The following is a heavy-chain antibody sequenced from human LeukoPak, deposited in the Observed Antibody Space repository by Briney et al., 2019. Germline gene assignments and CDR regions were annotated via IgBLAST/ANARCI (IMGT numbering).Heavy chain of an antibody. Sequence: GGSLRLSCAGSGFNVSTGYTNWVRQAPGKGLEWVSVMYSGGSTYYADSVKGRFTISRDNSKNTLYFQMNSLRAEDTAVYYCARDSGSGWYRKFDFWGQGTLVTVSS. V-gene: IGHV3-66*01. J-gene: IGHJ4*02. CDR2: MYSGGST. CDR3: ARDSGSGWYRKFDF. D-gene: IGHD6-19*01. CDR1: GFNVSTGY.